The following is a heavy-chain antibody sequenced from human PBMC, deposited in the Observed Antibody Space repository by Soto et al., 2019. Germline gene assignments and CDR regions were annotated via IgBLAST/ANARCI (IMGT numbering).Heavy chain of an antibody. CDR2: ISYDGSNK. CDR3: AKDLLNTAMVRTNYYYYYYGMDV. Sequence: GGSLRLSCAASGFTFSSYGMHWVRQAPGKGLEWVAVISYDGSNKYYADSVKGRFTISRDNSKNTLYLQMNSLRAEDTAVYYCAKDLLNTAMVRTNYYYYYYGMDVWGQGTTVTVSS. D-gene: IGHD5-18*01. V-gene: IGHV3-30*18. J-gene: IGHJ6*02. CDR1: GFTFSSYG.